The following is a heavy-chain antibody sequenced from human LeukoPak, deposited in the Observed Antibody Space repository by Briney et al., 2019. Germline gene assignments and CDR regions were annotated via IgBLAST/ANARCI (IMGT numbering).Heavy chain of an antibody. V-gene: IGHV1-8*01. CDR3: AKWGGVHSGGYNDFWSGPFDD. CDR1: GYTFTSYD. J-gene: IGHJ4*02. CDR2: MNPNSGNT. D-gene: IGHD3-3*01. Sequence: ASVKVSCKASGYTFTSYDINWVRQATGQGLEWMGWMNPNSGNTGYAQKFQGRVTMTRDTSTSTVYMELSSLRSEDAAVYYCAKWGGVHSGGYNDFWSGPFDDWGQGTLVAVSS.